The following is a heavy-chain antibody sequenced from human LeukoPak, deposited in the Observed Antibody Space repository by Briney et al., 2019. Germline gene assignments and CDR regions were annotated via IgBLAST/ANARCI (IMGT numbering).Heavy chain of an antibody. CDR1: GFTFSSRG. CDR2: ISFDETNQ. CDR3: ARDSDEFFSNWLFPDY. D-gene: IGHD3-22*01. Sequence: GGALRLSCAVSGFTFSSRGMQWVRQAPGKGLEWVAFISFDETNQYYADSVKGRFAISRDNSHNTLDLQMNSLRAEDTAVYYCARDSDEFFSNWLFPDYWSQGSLLIVSS. V-gene: IGHV3-30*03. J-gene: IGHJ4*02.